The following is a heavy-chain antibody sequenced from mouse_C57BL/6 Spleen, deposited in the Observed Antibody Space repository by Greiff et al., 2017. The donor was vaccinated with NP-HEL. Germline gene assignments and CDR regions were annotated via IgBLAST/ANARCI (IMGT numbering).Heavy chain of an antibody. J-gene: IGHJ2*01. D-gene: IGHD2-1*01. V-gene: IGHV14-2*01. CDR3: ASSYGNYFDY. Sequence: EVQLQQSGAELVKPGDSVKLSCTASGFYITNYYMHWVQPRTEQSLEWIGRIDPDDGETKYATQCRGQASVTADTSANTAYLELSSLTSVDTAVYNCASSYGNYFDYWGQGTTLTFSS. CDR2: IDPDDGET. CDR1: GFYITNYY.